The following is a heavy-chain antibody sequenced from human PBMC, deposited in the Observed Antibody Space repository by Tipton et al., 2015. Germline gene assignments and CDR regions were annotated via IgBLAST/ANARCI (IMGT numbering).Heavy chain of an antibody. CDR3: ASPERGGAYDI. CDR1: GGTLNRFG. V-gene: IGHV1-69*01. D-gene: IGHD3-16*01. CDR2: IITLFGTA. J-gene: IGHJ3*02. Sequence: QLVQSGAEVKKPGSSVRVSCKASGGTLNRFGINWVRQAPGKGLEWVGGIITLFGTANYAEKFQGRVSITADESTNTAYMELSSLGSEDTGVYFCASPERGGAYDIWGQGTMVTVSS.